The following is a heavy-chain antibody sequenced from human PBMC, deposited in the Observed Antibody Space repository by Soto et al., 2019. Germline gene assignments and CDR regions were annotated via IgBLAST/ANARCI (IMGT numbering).Heavy chain of an antibody. CDR1: GFTFRNYG. J-gene: IGHJ4*02. CDR2: ISGSGGRT. D-gene: IGHD2-21*01. Sequence: EVQLLESGGGWIQPGGPLRLSCEAPGFTFRNYGMTWFRLAPGKGLEWVSTISGSGGRTFYADPVKGRFTISRDNSKNTLYLQMNSLRAEDTAVYYCAKEMIASTLADFFDYWGQGTLVTVSS. CDR3: AKEMIASTLADFFDY. V-gene: IGHV3-23*01.